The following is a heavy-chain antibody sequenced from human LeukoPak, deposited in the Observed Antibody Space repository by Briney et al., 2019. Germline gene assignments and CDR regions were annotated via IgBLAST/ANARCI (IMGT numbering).Heavy chain of an antibody. D-gene: IGHD3-9*01. CDR2: MNPNSGNT. J-gene: IGHJ6*02. CDR1: GYTFTSYD. CDR3: ARGRILRYFDWSSYYYYYGMDV. V-gene: IGHV1-8*01. Sequence: ASVKVSCKASGYTFTSYDINWVRQATGQGLEWMGWMNPNSGNTGYAQKFQGRVTMTRNTSISTAYMELSSLRSEDTAVYYCARGRILRYFDWSSYYYYYGMDVWSQGTTVTVSS.